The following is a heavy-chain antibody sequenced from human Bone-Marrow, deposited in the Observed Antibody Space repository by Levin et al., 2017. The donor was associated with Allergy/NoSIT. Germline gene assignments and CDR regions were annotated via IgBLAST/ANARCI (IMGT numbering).Heavy chain of an antibody. V-gene: IGHV4-39*01. CDR1: GGSISSDSYY. CDR3: ARSYFDILTGYYFDY. J-gene: IGHJ4*02. CDR2: IHYSGST. D-gene: IGHD3-9*01. Sequence: SETLSLNCTVSGGSISSDSYYWDWIRQPPGKGLEWIGSIHYSGSTYYNPSLKNRITIFGDTSKNQFSLKLSSVTATDTAVYYCARSYFDILTGYYFDYWGQGTLVTVST.